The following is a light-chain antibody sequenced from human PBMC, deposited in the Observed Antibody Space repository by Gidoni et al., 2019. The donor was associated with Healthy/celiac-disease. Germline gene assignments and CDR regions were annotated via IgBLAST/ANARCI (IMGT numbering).Light chain of an antibody. CDR3: QSADSSGTHEV. CDR1: ALPKQY. Sequence: SYELTQPPSVSVSPGQTARITCSGDALPKQYAYWYQQKPGQAPVLVIYKDSERPSGIPERFSGSSSGTTDTLTISGVQAEDEADYYCQSADSSGTHEVFGTGTKVTVL. CDR2: KDS. V-gene: IGLV3-25*02. J-gene: IGLJ1*01.